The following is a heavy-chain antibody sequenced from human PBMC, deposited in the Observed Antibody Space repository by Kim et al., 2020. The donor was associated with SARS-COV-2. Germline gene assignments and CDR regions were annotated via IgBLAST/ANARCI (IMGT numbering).Heavy chain of an antibody. CDR1: GDTLSTYT. Sequence: SVKVSCKASGDTLSTYTINWVRQAPGQGLEWMGNVIPILGTPNYAQKFQGRVTITADESTSTGYMELSSLRYEDTAVYYCAKEAGSHDGLDIWGQGTMV. CDR2: VIPILGTP. D-gene: IGHD3-10*01. V-gene: IGHV1-69*08. J-gene: IGHJ3*02. CDR3: AKEAGSHDGLDI.